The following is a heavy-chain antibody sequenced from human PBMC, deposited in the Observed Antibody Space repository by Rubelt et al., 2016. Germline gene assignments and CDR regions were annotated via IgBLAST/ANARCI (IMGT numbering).Heavy chain of an antibody. Sequence: QVQLVQSGAEVKKPGASVKVSCKVSGYTLTELSMHWVRQAPGTGLEWMGGFDPEDGETIYAQKFQGRVTMTEDTSTDAAYMGLSSLRSEDTAVYYCATIGLEWLLEDYWGQGTLVTVSS. D-gene: IGHD3-3*01. CDR1: GYTLTELS. CDR3: ATIGLEWLLEDY. CDR2: FDPEDGET. V-gene: IGHV1-24*01. J-gene: IGHJ4*02.